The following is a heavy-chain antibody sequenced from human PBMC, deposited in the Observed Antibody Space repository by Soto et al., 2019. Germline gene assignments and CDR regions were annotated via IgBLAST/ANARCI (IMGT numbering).Heavy chain of an antibody. D-gene: IGHD5-18*01. CDR1: GFTFSSYG. Sequence: PGGSLRLSCAASGFTFSSYGMHWVRQAPGKGLEWVAVIWYDGSNKHHADSVKGRFTISRDNSKNTLYLQMNSLRADDTAVYYCAKNRPTWIQLWSLDYWGQGTLVTVSS. V-gene: IGHV3-33*06. CDR3: AKNRPTWIQLWSLDY. CDR2: IWYDGSNK. J-gene: IGHJ4*02.